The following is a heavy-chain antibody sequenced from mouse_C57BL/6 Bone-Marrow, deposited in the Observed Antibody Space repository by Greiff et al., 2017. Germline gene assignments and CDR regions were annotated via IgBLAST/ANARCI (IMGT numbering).Heavy chain of an antibody. CDR2: IWSGGST. Sequence: VMLVESGPGLVQPSQSLSITCTVSGFSLTSYGVHWVRQSPGKGLEWLGVIWSGGSTDYNAAFISRLSISKDNSKSQVFFKMNSLQADDTAIYYCARENYYYGSSCAMDYWGQGTSVTVSS. CDR3: ARENYYYGSSCAMDY. V-gene: IGHV2-2*01. D-gene: IGHD1-1*01. J-gene: IGHJ4*01. CDR1: GFSLTSYG.